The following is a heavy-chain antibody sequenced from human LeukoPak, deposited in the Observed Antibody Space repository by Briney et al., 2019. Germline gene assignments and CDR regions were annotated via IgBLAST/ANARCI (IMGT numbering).Heavy chain of an antibody. CDR3: AKDNSFLGIRGFDY. Sequence: PGGSLRLSCAASGFTFSNYAMNWVRQAPGRGLEWVLGISGGGGSTWYADSVKGRFTISRDDSKNTVYLQMNSLRAEDTAVYYCAKDNSFLGIRGFDYWGQGTLVTVSS. D-gene: IGHD1-26*01. CDR2: ISGGGGST. V-gene: IGHV3-23*01. CDR1: GFTFSNYA. J-gene: IGHJ4*02.